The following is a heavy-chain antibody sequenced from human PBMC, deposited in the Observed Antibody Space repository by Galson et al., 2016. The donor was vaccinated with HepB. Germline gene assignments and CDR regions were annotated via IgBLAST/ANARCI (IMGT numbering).Heavy chain of an antibody. J-gene: IGHJ4*02. Sequence: LSLTCTVSGGSVSSGNYYWSWIRQPPGKGLEWIGYIYYSGSTNYNPSLKSRVTISVDTSKNQFSLKLSSVTAADTAVYYCAARGDYDILTGYLDYWGQGTLVTVSS. CDR1: GGSVSSGNYY. CDR2: IYYSGST. CDR3: AARGDYDILTGYLDY. D-gene: IGHD3-9*01. V-gene: IGHV4-61*01.